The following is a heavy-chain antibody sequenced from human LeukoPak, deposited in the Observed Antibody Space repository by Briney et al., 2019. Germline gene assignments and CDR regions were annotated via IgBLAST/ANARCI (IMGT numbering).Heavy chain of an antibody. D-gene: IGHD3-9*01. V-gene: IGHV4-39*01. CDR2: FHYSGST. CDR3: ARLGVPYYNDILTGYYSFDQ. Sequence: SETLSLTCSVSGASITSSDYYWGWIRQPPGKGLEWIGSFHYSGSTYYNPSLKSRVTISADTSKNQFSLKLSSMTAADTAVYYCARLGVPYYNDILTGYYSFDQWGQGTLVTVSS. CDR1: GASITSSDYY. J-gene: IGHJ4*02.